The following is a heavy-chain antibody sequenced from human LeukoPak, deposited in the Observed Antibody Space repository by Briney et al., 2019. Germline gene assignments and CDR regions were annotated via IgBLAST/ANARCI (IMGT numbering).Heavy chain of an antibody. J-gene: IGHJ4*02. CDR3: AFSSSWRQYYFDY. D-gene: IGHD6-13*01. Sequence: SETLSLTCTVSGGSISSGDYYWSWIRQPPGKGLEWIGYIYYSGSTYYNPSLKSRVTISVDTSKNQFSLKLSSVTAADTAVYYCAFSSSWRQYYFDYWGQGTLVTVSS. CDR2: IYYSGST. CDR1: GGSISSGDYY. V-gene: IGHV4-30-4*01.